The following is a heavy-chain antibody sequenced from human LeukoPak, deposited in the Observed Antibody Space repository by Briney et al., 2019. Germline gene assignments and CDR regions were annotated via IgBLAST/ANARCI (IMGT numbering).Heavy chain of an antibody. CDR1: GFTVSSNY. Sequence: GGSLKLSCAASGFTVSSNYMSWVRQAPGKGLEWVSVIYSGGSTYYADSVKGRFTISRDNSKNTLYLQMNSLRAEDTAVYYCARTSPLTTVTYWGQGTLVAVSS. CDR2: IYSGGST. J-gene: IGHJ4*02. CDR3: ARTSPLTTVTY. D-gene: IGHD4-11*01. V-gene: IGHV3-53*01.